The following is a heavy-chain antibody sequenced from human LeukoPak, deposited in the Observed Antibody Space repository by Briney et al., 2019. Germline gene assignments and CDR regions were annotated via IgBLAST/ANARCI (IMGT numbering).Heavy chain of an antibody. Sequence: ASVKVSCKASGYTFTSYGISWVRQAPGQGLEWMGWISAYNGNTNYAQKLQGRVTTTTDTSTSTAYMELRSLRSDDTAVYYCARVSGPGYCSSTSCYMNYWGQGTLVTVSS. CDR1: GYTFTSYG. V-gene: IGHV1-18*01. CDR3: ARVSGPGYCSSTSCYMNY. J-gene: IGHJ4*02. CDR2: ISAYNGNT. D-gene: IGHD2-2*02.